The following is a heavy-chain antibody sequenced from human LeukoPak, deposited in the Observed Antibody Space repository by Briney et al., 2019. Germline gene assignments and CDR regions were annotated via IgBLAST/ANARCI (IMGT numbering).Heavy chain of an antibody. J-gene: IGHJ4*02. CDR3: ARGYCSSTSCYGGSY. Sequence: GASVKVSCKASGYTFTSYAMNWVRQAPGQGLEWKGWINTNTGNPTYAQGFTGRFVFSLDTSVSTAYLQISRLKAEDTAVYYCARGYCSSTSCYGGSYWGQGTLVTVSS. V-gene: IGHV7-4-1*02. CDR1: GYTFTSYA. CDR2: INTNTGNP. D-gene: IGHD2-2*01.